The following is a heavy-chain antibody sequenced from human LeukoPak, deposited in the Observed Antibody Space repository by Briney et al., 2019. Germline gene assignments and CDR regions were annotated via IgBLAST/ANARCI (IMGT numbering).Heavy chain of an antibody. Sequence: GESLKISCKGSGYSFTSYWIGWVRRMPGKGLEWMGIIYPGDSDTRYSPSFQGQVTISADKSISTAYLQWSSLEASDTAMYYCARPLGYDILTGYRDYWGQGTLVTVSS. CDR3: ARPLGYDILTGYRDY. CDR2: IYPGDSDT. V-gene: IGHV5-51*01. J-gene: IGHJ4*02. D-gene: IGHD3-9*01. CDR1: GYSFTSYW.